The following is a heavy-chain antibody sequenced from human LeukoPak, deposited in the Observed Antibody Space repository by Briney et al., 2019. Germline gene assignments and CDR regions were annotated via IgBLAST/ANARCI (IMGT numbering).Heavy chain of an antibody. CDR1: GGSTSRYY. J-gene: IGHJ4*02. V-gene: IGHV4-59*08. D-gene: IGHD6-13*01. Sequence: SETLSLTCTVSGGSTSRYYWSWIRQTPGQRLEWLGYIYYSGSTTYNPSLKSRLTMSLDTSKNQISLRLISLTAADTAVYYCARLPGIAAIWGQGTLVTVSS. CDR2: IYYSGST. CDR3: ARLPGIAAI.